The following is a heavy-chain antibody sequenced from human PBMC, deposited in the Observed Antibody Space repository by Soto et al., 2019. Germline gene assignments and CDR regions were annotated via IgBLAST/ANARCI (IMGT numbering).Heavy chain of an antibody. CDR3: TKKERYNNGWSDH. D-gene: IGHD1-20*01. V-gene: IGHV3-64*02. J-gene: IGHJ5*02. Sequence: EVQLVESGEGLVQPGGSLRLSCAASGFAFSSYAMHWVRQAPGKGLEYVSAISSNGGSTYYVDSVKGRFTISRDNSKNTLYLQMNSLRAEDTAVYYCTKKERYNNGWSDHWGQGTLVTVSS. CDR2: ISSNGGST. CDR1: GFAFSSYA.